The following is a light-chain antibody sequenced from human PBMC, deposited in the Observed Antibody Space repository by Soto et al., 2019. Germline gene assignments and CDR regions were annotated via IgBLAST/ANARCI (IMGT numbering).Light chain of an antibody. CDR1: QSISDS. CDR2: KAS. CDR3: QHSATYSYN. V-gene: IGKV1-5*03. J-gene: IGKJ2*01. Sequence: DIQMTQSPSTLSAYVGDRVTITCRASQSISDSLAWYQQKLGKAPKLLIYKASILESGVPSRFSGSGSGTEFTLTINSLQPDDFSTYFCQHSATYSYNFGQGTKLEIK.